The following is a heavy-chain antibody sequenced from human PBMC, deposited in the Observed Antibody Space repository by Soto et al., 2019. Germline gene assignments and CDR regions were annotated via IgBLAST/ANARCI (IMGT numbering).Heavy chain of an antibody. CDR1: GYTFIDYG. V-gene: IGHV1-18*01. CDR2: IGTYNGNT. Sequence: QVQLVQSGTEVRKPGASVKVSCKASGYTFIDYGFSWVRQAPGQGLEWMGWIGTYNGNTQSAQKIQGRLTMTTDTSKRTAYMELTNLSSDDTAVYYCARGPQSTGWRGKWFDPWGQGTLVTVSS. J-gene: IGHJ5*02. D-gene: IGHD6-19*01. CDR3: ARGPQSTGWRGKWFDP.